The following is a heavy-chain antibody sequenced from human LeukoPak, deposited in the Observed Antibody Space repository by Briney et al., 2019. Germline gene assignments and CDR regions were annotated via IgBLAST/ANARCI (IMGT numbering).Heavy chain of an antibody. J-gene: IGHJ5*02. D-gene: IGHD6-13*01. Sequence: PGGSLRLSCAASGFTFSSYGMHWVRQAPGKGLEWVAFIRYDGSDKYYADSVKGRFTISRDKSKNTLYLQMNSLRAEDTAVYYCAKSVSSWYVNWFDPWGQGTLVTVSS. V-gene: IGHV3-30*02. CDR2: IRYDGSDK. CDR1: GFTFSSYG. CDR3: AKSVSSWYVNWFDP.